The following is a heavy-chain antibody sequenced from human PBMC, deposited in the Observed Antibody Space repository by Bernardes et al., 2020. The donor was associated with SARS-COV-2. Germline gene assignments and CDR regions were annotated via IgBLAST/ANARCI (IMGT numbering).Heavy chain of an antibody. D-gene: IGHD2-2*01. CDR2: INQDGSEK. CDR1: GFTFSRYW. J-gene: IGHJ2*01. CDR3: ASRLGYCSSTSCYGFWWYFDL. Sequence: GGSLRLSCAASGFTFSRYWMSWVRQAPGKGLEWVANINQDGSEKYYVDSVKGRFTISRDNAKNSLDLQMNSLRAEDTAVYYCASRLGYCSSTSCYGFWWYFDLWGRGTLVTVSS. V-gene: IGHV3-7*01.